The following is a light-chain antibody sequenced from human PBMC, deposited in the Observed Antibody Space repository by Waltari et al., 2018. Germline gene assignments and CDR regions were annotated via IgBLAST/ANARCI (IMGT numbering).Light chain of an antibody. CDR2: RAS. CDR3: QQHDNSPLT. V-gene: IGKV1-33*01. CDR1: QGISNW. Sequence: EIQMTQSPSSLSASVGDRVTITCRASQGISNWLAWYQQKPGKAPKLLIYRASNLETGVPSRFSGSGSGTDFTLTISSLQPEDIATYYCQQHDNSPLTFGGGTKVEIK. J-gene: IGKJ4*01.